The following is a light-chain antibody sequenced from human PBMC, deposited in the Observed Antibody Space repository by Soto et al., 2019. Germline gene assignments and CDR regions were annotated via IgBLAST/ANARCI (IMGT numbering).Light chain of an antibody. CDR3: CSYAGSSTLI. Sequence: QSALTQPASVSGSPGQSITISCTGTSSDVGSYNLVSWYQHHPGKAPKLMIYEGSKRPSGVSNRFSGSKSGNTASLTISGLQAEDEADYHCCSYAGSSTLIFGGGTELTVL. CDR1: SSDVGSYNL. J-gene: IGLJ2*01. V-gene: IGLV2-23*01. CDR2: EGS.